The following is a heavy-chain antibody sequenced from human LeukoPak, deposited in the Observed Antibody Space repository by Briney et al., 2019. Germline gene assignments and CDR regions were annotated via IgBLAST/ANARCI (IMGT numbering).Heavy chain of an antibody. V-gene: IGHV3-7*01. J-gene: IGHJ4*02. CDR1: GFTFSSYW. Sequence: GGSLRLSCAASGFTFSSYWMSWVRQAPGKGLEWVANIKQDGSEKYYVNSVKGRFTISRDNAKSTLYLQMNSLRDEDTAVYFCAREGYGDYAEAFDYWGQGTLVTVSS. CDR3: AREGYGDYAEAFDY. CDR2: IKQDGSEK. D-gene: IGHD4-17*01.